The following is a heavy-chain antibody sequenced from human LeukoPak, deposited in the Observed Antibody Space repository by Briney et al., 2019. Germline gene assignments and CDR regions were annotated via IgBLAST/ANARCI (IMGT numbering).Heavy chain of an antibody. D-gene: IGHD6-13*01. V-gene: IGHV3-74*01. Sequence: GGSLRLSCAASGFTFSSYWMHWVRQAPGKGLVWVSRINSDGSSTSYADSVKGRFTISRDNAKNTLYLQMNSLRAEDTAVYYCAIAAAGASMDVWGQGTTVTVSS. CDR2: INSDGSST. CDR1: GFTFSSYW. J-gene: IGHJ6*02. CDR3: AIAAAGASMDV.